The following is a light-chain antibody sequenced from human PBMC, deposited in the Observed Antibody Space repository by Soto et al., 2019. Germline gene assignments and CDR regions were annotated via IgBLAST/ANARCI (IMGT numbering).Light chain of an antibody. CDR1: QSISSY. Sequence: DIQMTQSPSSLSASVGDRVTITCRASQSISSYLNWYQQKPGKAPKLLIYAASSLQSGVPSRFSGSGSGTDFTLTISSLQPEDFATYYCQQRYSTPLTFGGGTKVDSK. V-gene: IGKV1-39*01. CDR2: AAS. CDR3: QQRYSTPLT. J-gene: IGKJ4*01.